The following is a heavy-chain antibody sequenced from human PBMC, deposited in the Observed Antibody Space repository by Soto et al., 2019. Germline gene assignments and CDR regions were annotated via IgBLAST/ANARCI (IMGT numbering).Heavy chain of an antibody. CDR3: ARDLNWAIDY. CDR2: VVPIFGTS. J-gene: IGHJ4*02. Sequence: QVHLVQTAAEVKKPGSSVRVSCTTSGGTFGRNTIAWIRQAPEQGLEWMGHVVPIFGTSNYAQKFRCRLTITADEATTTEYMELSSLTSEDTAVYYCARDLNWAIDYWGQGSLGIVSS. V-gene: IGHV1-69*01. CDR1: GGTFGRNT. D-gene: IGHD3-16*01.